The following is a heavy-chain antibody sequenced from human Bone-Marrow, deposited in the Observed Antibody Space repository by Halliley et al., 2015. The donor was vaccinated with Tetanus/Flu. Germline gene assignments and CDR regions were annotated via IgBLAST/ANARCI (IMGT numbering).Heavy chain of an antibody. J-gene: IGHJ4*02. V-gene: IGHV4-31*02. Sequence: EWIGYIYSSGSPDFNLSLKSRLTMAVDPSKNQFSLKLSSVTAADTAVYYCASASWGDYYFDYWGQGTLVTVSS. CDR3: ASASWGDYYFDY. D-gene: IGHD3-16*01. CDR2: IYSSGSP.